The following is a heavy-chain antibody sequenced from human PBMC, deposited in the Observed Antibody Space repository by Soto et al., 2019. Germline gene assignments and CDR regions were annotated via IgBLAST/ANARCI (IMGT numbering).Heavy chain of an antibody. CDR3: AREARWGISYGHDY. CDR1: GYTFTSYY. Sequence: ASVKVSCKASGYTFTSYYMHWVRQAPGQGLEWMGIINPSDGSTSYAQKFQGRVTMTRDTSTSTVYMEVSSLRSDDTAVYYCAREARWGISYGHDYWGQGTLVTVSS. J-gene: IGHJ4*02. D-gene: IGHD3-10*01. CDR2: INPSDGST. V-gene: IGHV1-46*03.